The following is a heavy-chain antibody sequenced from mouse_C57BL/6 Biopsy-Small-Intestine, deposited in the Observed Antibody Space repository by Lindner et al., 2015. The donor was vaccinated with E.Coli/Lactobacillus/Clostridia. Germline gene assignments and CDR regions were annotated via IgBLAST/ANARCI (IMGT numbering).Heavy chain of an antibody. CDR2: IFPGDGDI. CDR1: GYAFSTSW. D-gene: IGHD2-1*01. V-gene: IGHV1-82*01. Sequence: VQLQESGPELVKPGASVKISCQASGYAFSTSWMNWVKQRPGKGLEWIGRIFPGDGDINYNGKSKGKATLTADKSSSTAYMQLSSLTSEDSAVYFCARSGGNYGWYFDVWGTGTTVTVSS. J-gene: IGHJ1*03. CDR3: ARSGGNYGWYFDV.